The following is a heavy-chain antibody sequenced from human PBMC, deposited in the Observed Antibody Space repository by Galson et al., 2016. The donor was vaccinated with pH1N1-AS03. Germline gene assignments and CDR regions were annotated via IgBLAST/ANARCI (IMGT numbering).Heavy chain of an antibody. Sequence: SVKVSCKASGYTFTTYGISWVRQAPGQGLEWMGWISAYYGDTHFAHKFQERVTLTRDTSTATAYMELRNLRSDDTAVYYCVRESEISGVVFFNYWGQRTLVTVSS. J-gene: IGHJ4*02. CDR2: ISAYYGDT. CDR1: GYTFTTYG. D-gene: IGHD3-3*01. CDR3: VRESEISGVVFFNY. V-gene: IGHV1-18*01.